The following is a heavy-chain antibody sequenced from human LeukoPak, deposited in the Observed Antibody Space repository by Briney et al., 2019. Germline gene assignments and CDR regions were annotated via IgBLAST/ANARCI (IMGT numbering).Heavy chain of an antibody. J-gene: IGHJ3*02. D-gene: IGHD7-27*01. CDR1: GGSISGSSYY. CDR3: ARLITGDQAFDI. Sequence: SETLSLTCTVSGGSISGSSYYWGWIRQPPGKGLEWIGSIYYSGSTYYNPSPKSRVTISVDTSKNQFSLKLSSVTAADTAVYYCARLITGDQAFDIWGQGTMVTVSS. CDR2: IYYSGST. V-gene: IGHV4-39*01.